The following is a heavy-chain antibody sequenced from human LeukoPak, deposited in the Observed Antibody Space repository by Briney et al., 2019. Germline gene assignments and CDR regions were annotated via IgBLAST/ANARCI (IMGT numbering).Heavy chain of an antibody. CDR2: ISGYNGDT. V-gene: IGHV1-18*01. CDR3: ARVVVAATTPDY. CDR1: GFIFTKYG. D-gene: IGHD2-15*01. Sequence: ASVKVSCKASGFIFTKYGISWVRQAPGQGLEWVGWISGYNGDTNYAQKLQGRVTMTTDTSTSTAYMELRSLRSDDTAVYYCARVVVAATTPDYWGQGTLVTVSS. J-gene: IGHJ4*02.